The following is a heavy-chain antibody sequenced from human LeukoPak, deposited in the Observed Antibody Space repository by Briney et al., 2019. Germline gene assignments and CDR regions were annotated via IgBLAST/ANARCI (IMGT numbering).Heavy chain of an antibody. D-gene: IGHD2-15*01. CDR1: GFTVSSNY. J-gene: IGHJ4*02. CDR2: IYSGGST. CDR3: ATSHEGFHCSGGDCYSAPYYFDY. Sequence: GGSLRLSCAASGFTVSSNYMSWVRQAPGKGLEWVSVIYSGGSTYYADSVKGRFTISRDNSKNTLYLQMNSLRAEDTAVYYCATSHEGFHCSGGDCYSAPYYFDYWGQGTLVTVSS. V-gene: IGHV3-53*01.